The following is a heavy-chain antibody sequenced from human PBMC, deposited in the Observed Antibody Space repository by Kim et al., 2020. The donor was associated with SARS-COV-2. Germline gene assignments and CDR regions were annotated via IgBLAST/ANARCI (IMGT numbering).Heavy chain of an antibody. J-gene: IGHJ4*02. CDR3: ARDLGFLEWLFSPGFDY. V-gene: IGHV3-33*01. D-gene: IGHD3-3*01. CDR2: IWYDGSNK. CDR1: GFTFNNYG. Sequence: GGSLRLSCEASGFTFNNYGMHWVRQAPGKGLEWVAGIWYDGSNKYYADSVKGRFTISRDNSKDTLYLQMNSLRAEDTAMYYCARDLGFLEWLFSPGFDYWGQGILVTVSS.